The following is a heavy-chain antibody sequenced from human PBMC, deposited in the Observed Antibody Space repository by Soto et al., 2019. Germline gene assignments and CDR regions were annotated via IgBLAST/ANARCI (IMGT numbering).Heavy chain of an antibody. CDR2: VSHDGRNT. Sequence: VQLVESGGGVVQPGRSLRLSCAASGFTFSDYAMHWVRQAPGKGLEWVAVVSHDGRNTHYADSVKGRFTISRDSSKNTGSLEMTSVRAEDTAVYYCGKGGRQWLVTSDFNYWGQGALVTVSS. J-gene: IGHJ4*02. V-gene: IGHV3-30*18. D-gene: IGHD6-19*01. CDR3: GKGGRQWLVTSDFNY. CDR1: GFTFSDYA.